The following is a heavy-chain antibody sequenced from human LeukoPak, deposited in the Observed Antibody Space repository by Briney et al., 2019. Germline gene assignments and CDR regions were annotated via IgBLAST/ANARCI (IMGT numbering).Heavy chain of an antibody. Sequence: SETLSLTCAVYGGSFSGYYWSWIRQPPGKGLEWIGEINHSGSTNYNPSLKSRVTISVDTSKNQFSLKLSSVTAADTAVYYCAKDTGYSSGWYEFDYWGQGTLVTVSS. D-gene: IGHD6-19*01. V-gene: IGHV4-34*01. J-gene: IGHJ4*02. CDR1: GGSFSGYY. CDR3: AKDTGYSSGWYEFDY. CDR2: INHSGST.